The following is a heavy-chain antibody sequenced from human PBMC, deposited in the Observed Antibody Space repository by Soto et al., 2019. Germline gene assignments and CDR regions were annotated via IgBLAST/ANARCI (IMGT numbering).Heavy chain of an antibody. CDR2: IYYSGST. V-gene: IGHV4-61*01. D-gene: IGHD2-2*01. J-gene: IGHJ6*02. CDR3: ARDIVVVPVPEDYYYYGMDV. Sequence: SETLSLTCTVSGGSVSSGSYYWSWIRQPPGKGLEWIGYIYYSGSTNYNPSLRSRVTISVDTSKNQFSLKLSSVTAADTAVYYCARDIVVVPVPEDYYYYGMDVWGQGTTVTVSS. CDR1: GGSVSSGSYY.